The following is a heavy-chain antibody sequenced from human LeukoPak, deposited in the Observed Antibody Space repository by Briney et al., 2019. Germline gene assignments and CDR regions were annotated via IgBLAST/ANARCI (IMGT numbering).Heavy chain of an antibody. J-gene: IGHJ3*02. D-gene: IGHD3-22*01. Sequence: TTSETLSLTCTVSGGSISSYYWSWIRQPPGKGLEWIGYIYYSGSTNYNPSLKSRVTISVDTSKNQFSLKLSSVTAADTAVYYCASYYYDSSGCLYGSYAFDIWGQGTMVTVSS. CDR3: ASYYYDSSGCLYGSYAFDI. CDR1: GGSISSYY. CDR2: IYYSGST. V-gene: IGHV4-59*12.